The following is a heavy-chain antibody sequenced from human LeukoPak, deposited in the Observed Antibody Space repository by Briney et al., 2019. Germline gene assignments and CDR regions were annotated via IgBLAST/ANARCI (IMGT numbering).Heavy chain of an antibody. J-gene: IGHJ4*02. Sequence: GESLKISCKGSGYSFTSYWIGWVRQMPGKGLEWMGIIYPGDSDTRYSPSFQGQVTISADKSISTAYLQWSSLKASDTAMYYCARQARHCSGGSCYYFDYWGQGTLVTVSS. V-gene: IGHV5-51*01. CDR1: GYSFTSYW. CDR2: IYPGDSDT. CDR3: ARQARHCSGGSCYYFDY. D-gene: IGHD2-15*01.